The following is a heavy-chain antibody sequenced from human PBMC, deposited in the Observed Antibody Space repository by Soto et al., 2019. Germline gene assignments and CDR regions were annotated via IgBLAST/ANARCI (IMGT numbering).Heavy chain of an antibody. CDR1: GGSISSSSYY. Sequence: TSETLSLTCTVSGGSISSSSYYWGWIRQPPGKGLEWIGSIYYSGSTYYNPSLKSRVTISVDTSKNQFSLKLSSVTAADTAVYYCARHLAEQQLGIAYLDYWGQGTLVTVSS. J-gene: IGHJ4*02. CDR3: ARHLAEQQLGIAYLDY. V-gene: IGHV4-39*01. D-gene: IGHD6-13*01. CDR2: IYYSGST.